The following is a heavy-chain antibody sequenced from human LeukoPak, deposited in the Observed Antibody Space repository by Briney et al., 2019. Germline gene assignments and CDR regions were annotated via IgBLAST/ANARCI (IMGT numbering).Heavy chain of an antibody. D-gene: IGHD1-26*01. CDR3: ARALGGSFDFDY. CDR1: GYTFTSYA. J-gene: IGHJ4*02. Sequence: ASVKVSCKASGYTFTSYAMHWVRQAPGQRLEWMGWSNAGNGNTKYSQEFQGRVTITRDTSASTAYMELGSLRSEDMAVYYCARALGGSFDFDYWGQGTLVTVSS. CDR2: SNAGNGNT. V-gene: IGHV1-3*02.